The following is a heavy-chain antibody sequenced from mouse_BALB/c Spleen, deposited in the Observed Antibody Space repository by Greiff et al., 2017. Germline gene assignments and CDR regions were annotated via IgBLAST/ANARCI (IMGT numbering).Heavy chain of an antibody. Sequence: EVKLVESGGGLVQPGGSLKLSCAASGFTFSSYTMSWVRQTPEKRLEWVAYISNGGGSTYYPDTVKGRFTISRDNAKNTLYLQMSSLKSEDTAMYYCARPLLDYGSSYWYFDVWGAGTTVTVSS. CDR1: GFTFSSYT. CDR3: ARPLLDYGSSYWYFDV. J-gene: IGHJ1*01. V-gene: IGHV5-12-2*01. CDR2: ISNGGGST. D-gene: IGHD1-1*01.